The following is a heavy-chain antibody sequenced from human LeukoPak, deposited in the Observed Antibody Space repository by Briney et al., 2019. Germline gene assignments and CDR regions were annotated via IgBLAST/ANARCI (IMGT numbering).Heavy chain of an antibody. CDR3: ATSPYYFYMDV. V-gene: IGHV4-61*02. CDR2: IYTTGST. J-gene: IGHJ6*03. CDR1: GASLSSGSYF. Sequence: SQTLSLTCSVSGASLSSGSYFWTWIRQPAGKGLEWIGRIYTTGSTNYNPSLPSRVTISMDATKNQFSLNLSSVTAADTAVYYCATSPYYFYMDVWGKGTSVIVSS.